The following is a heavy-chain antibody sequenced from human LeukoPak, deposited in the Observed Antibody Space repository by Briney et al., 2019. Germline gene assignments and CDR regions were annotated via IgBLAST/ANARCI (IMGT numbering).Heavy chain of an antibody. V-gene: IGHV3-7*01. J-gene: IGHJ6*02. D-gene: IGHD3-10*01. CDR2: IKQDGSEK. CDR1: GFTSSNYW. CDR3: ARSGWFGELYHMDV. Sequence: GGSLRLSCGVSGFTSSNYWMSWVCQAPGKGLEWVANIKQDGSEKYYVDSVKGRFTISGDNAKNSLYLQMNSLRAEDTAVYYCARSGWFGELYHMDVWGQGTTVTVSS.